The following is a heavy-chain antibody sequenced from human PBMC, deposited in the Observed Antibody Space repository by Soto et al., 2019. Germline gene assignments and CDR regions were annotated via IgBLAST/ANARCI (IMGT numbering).Heavy chain of an antibody. V-gene: IGHV1-69*04. CDR1: GGTFSSYT. CDR2: IIPILGIA. CDR3: ARDLWDSYYYDSSGYLRPYYYYGMDV. D-gene: IGHD3-22*01. Sequence: SVKVSCKASGGTFSSYTISWVRQAPGQGLEWMGRIIPILGIANYAQKFQGRVTITADKSTSTAYMELSSLRSEDTAVYYCARDLWDSYYYDSSGYLRPYYYYGMDVWGQGTTVTVSS. J-gene: IGHJ6*02.